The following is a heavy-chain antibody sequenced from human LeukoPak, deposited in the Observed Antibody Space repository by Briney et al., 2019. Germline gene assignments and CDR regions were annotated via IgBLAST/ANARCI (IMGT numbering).Heavy chain of an antibody. Sequence: ASVKVSCKASGYTFTSYYMHWVRQAPGQGLEWMGIINPSGGSTSYAQKFQGRVTITADESTSTAYMELSSLRSEDTAVYYCARGLYGSFDYWGQGTLVTVSS. CDR3: ARGLYGSFDY. D-gene: IGHD2-2*02. V-gene: IGHV1-46*01. J-gene: IGHJ4*02. CDR1: GYTFTSYY. CDR2: INPSGGST.